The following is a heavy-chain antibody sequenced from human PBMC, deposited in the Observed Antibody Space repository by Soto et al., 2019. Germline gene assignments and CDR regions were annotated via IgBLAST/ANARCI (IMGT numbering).Heavy chain of an antibody. CDR2: ILHTGGT. D-gene: IGHD3-10*01. J-gene: IGHJ4*02. Sequence: SETLSLTCAVSGGSLSGGGFSWSWIRQPPGKGLEWIGYILHTGGTQYNPSLKSRVSMSVDKSKNQFSLHLTSVTAADTAVYYCARLQFGEGFDYWGQGALVTVSS. CDR1: GGSLSGGGFS. CDR3: ARLQFGEGFDY. V-gene: IGHV4-30-2*01.